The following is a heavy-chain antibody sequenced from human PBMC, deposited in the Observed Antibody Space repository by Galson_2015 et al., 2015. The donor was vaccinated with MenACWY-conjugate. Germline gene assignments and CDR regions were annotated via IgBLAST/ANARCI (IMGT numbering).Heavy chain of an antibody. J-gene: IGHJ4*02. CDR1: EYSFSRFW. CDR3: AVAIYDFWSGYSFDY. V-gene: IGHV5-51*01. Sequence: QSGAEVKKPGESLKISCKGSEYSFSRFWIGWVRQMPGKGLEWMGLIYPPDSDTRYSPSFQGQVTMSADKSITTAYLQWSSLKASDPAIYYCAVAIYDFWSGYSFDYWGQGTLVTVSS. CDR2: IYPPDSDT. D-gene: IGHD3-3*01.